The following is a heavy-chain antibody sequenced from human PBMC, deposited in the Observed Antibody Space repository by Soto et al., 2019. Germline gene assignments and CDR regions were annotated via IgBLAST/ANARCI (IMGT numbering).Heavy chain of an antibody. CDR3: AREGVRGMDV. CDR1: GYTFTSYD. V-gene: IGHV1-8*01. CDR2: MNPNSANT. J-gene: IGHJ6*02. D-gene: IGHD3-16*01. Sequence: QVQLVQSGAEVKKPGASVKVSCKASGYTFTSYDINWVRQATGQGLEWMGWMNPNSANTGYAQKFKGRVTMRMNTSISQAYIEKSSLRSDDTAVYYCAREGVRGMDVWGQGTTVTVYS.